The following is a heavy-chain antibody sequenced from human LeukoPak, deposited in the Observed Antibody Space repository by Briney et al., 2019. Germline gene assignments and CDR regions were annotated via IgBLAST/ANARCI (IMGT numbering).Heavy chain of an antibody. J-gene: IGHJ1*01. CDR2: IYHSGST. D-gene: IGHD6-6*01. V-gene: IGHV4-59*01. Sequence: SETRSLTCTVSGGSISTYYWNWIRQPPGKGLEWTGYIYHSGSTNYNPSLQSRVTISVDTSKNQFSLNLNSVTAADTAVYYCARGGAARLHFQNWGQGTLVTVSS. CDR3: ARGGAARLHFQN. CDR1: GGSISTYY.